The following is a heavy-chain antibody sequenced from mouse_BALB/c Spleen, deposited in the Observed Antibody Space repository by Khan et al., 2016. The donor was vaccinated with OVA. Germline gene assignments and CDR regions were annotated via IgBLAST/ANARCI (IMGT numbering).Heavy chain of an antibody. V-gene: IGHV1S132*01. CDR1: GYTFTSYW. D-gene: IGHD2-1*01. Sequence: QVQLQQSGAELVKPGASVKLSCKTSGYTFTSYWIQWVKQRPGQGLGWIGQIFPGSGTTYYNENFKGKATLTENTSSNTAYIQISSLTSEDSAVYFCARGYFGNYEFAYWGQGTLVTVSP. CDR2: IFPGSGTT. CDR3: ARGYFGNYEFAY. J-gene: IGHJ3*01.